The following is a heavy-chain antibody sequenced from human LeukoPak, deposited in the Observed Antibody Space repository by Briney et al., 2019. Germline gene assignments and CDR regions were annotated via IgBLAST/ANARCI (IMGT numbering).Heavy chain of an antibody. CDR3: AKSGIFQGYYFYYMDV. V-gene: IGHV3-9*01. D-gene: IGHD2-15*01. CDR1: GFKFDDYA. Sequence: PGRSLRLSCAASGFKFDDYAMHWVRQVPGKGLEWVSGISWNSDKIGYADSVKGRFTISRDNAKKSLYLQMSSPRPEDTALYYCAKSGIFQGYYFYYMDVWGKGTAVTISS. CDR2: ISWNSDKI. J-gene: IGHJ6*03.